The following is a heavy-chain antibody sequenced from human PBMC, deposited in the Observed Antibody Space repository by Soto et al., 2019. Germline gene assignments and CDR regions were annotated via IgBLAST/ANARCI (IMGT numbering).Heavy chain of an antibody. CDR1: GFTFDDYA. V-gene: IGHV3-9*01. CDR3: AKDNGVPAAMAPYYYYYGMDV. CDR2: ISWNSGSI. D-gene: IGHD2-2*01. Sequence: EVQLVESGGGLVQPGRSLRLSCAASGFTFDDYAMHWVRQAPGKGLEWVSGISWNSGSIGYADSVKGRFTISRDNAKNSLYLQMSSLRAEDTALYYCAKDNGVPAAMAPYYYYYGMDVWGQGTTVTVSS. J-gene: IGHJ6*02.